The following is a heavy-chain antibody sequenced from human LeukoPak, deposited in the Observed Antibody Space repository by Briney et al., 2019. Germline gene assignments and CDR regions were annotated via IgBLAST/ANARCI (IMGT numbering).Heavy chain of an antibody. D-gene: IGHD2-21*02. CDR1: GFTFSSYA. V-gene: IGHV3-30*04. J-gene: IGHJ4*02. Sequence: GRSLRLSCAASGFTFSSYAMHWVRQAPGKGLEWVAVISYDGSNKYYADSVKGRFTISRDNSKNTLYLQMNSLRAEDTAVYYCARDKHIVVVTAIRQYYFDYLGQGTLVTVSS. CDR2: ISYDGSNK. CDR3: ARDKHIVVVTAIRQYYFDY.